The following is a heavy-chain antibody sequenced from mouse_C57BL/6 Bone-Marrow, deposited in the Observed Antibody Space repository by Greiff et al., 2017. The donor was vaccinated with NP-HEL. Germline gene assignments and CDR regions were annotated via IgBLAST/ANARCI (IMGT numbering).Heavy chain of an antibody. J-gene: IGHJ1*03. Sequence: EVKLQESGPGLVKPSQSLSLTCSVTGYSITSGYYWNWIRQSPGNKLEWMGYISYDGSNNYNPSLKNRISITRDTSKNQFFLKLNSVTTEDTATYYCASIYYGNSYFDVWGTGTTVTVSS. V-gene: IGHV3-6*01. D-gene: IGHD2-1*01. CDR2: ISYDGSN. CDR1: GYSITSGYY. CDR3: ASIYYGNSYFDV.